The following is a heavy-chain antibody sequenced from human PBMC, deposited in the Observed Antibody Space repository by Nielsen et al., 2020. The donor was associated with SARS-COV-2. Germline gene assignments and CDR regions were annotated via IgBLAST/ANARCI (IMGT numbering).Heavy chain of an antibody. V-gene: IGHV1-18*01. CDR2: ISAYNGNT. D-gene: IGHD6-19*01. CDR3: ARGVKSSGWYEALGY. CDR1: GYTFTSYG. Sequence: ASVKVSCKASGYTFTSYGISWVRQAPGQGLEWMGWISAYNGNTNYAQKLQGRVTMTTDTSTSTAYMELRSLRSEDTAVYYCARGVKSSGWYEALGYWGQGTLVTVSS. J-gene: IGHJ4*02.